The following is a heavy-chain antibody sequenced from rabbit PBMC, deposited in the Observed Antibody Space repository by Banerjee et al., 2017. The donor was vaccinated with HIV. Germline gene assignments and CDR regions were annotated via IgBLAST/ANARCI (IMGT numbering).Heavy chain of an antibody. D-gene: IGHD1-1*01. CDR3: ARDVTWGYWDL. CDR2: IYTGSSGST. Sequence: QEQLVESGGGLVQPEGSLTLTCTASGFTISSGYDMCWVRQAPGKGLEWIACIYTGSSGSTYYASWVNGRFTIARTSSTTVTLQMTSLTAADTATYFCARDVTWGYWDLWGPGTLVTVS. CDR1: GFTISSGYD. V-gene: IGHV1S45*01. J-gene: IGHJ4*01.